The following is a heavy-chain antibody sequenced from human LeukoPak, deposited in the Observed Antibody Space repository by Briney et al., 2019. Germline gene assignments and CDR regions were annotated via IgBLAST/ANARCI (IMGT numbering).Heavy chain of an antibody. CDR2: LYHSGST. J-gene: IGHJ4*02. CDR1: VYSVSSGYY. V-gene: IGHV4-38-2*02. Sequence: TSETLSLTCTVSVYSVSSGYYWGWIRQPPGKGLEWIGSLYHSGSTYYNPSLRSRVTISVDTSKNQFSLKLSSVTAADTAVYYCARESTLADFDYWGQGTLVTVSS. D-gene: IGHD6-19*01. CDR3: ARESTLADFDY.